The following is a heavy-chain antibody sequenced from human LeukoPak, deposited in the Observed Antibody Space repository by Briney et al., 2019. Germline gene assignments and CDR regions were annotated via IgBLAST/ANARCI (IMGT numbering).Heavy chain of an antibody. V-gene: IGHV5-10-1*01. Sequence: GESLKISCEGSGYSSTNYWIAWVRQMPGKGLEWMGRIDPSDSYTNYSPSFQGHVTISADKSISTAYLQWSSLRASDTAMYYCARLVGGVGASRRAFDIWGQGTMVTVSS. D-gene: IGHD1-26*01. J-gene: IGHJ3*02. CDR1: GYSSTNYW. CDR3: ARLVGGVGASRRAFDI. CDR2: IDPSDSYT.